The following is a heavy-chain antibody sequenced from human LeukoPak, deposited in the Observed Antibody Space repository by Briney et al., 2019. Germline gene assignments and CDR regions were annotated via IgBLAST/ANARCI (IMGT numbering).Heavy chain of an antibody. CDR2: IRYDGSNK. J-gene: IGHJ4*02. CDR3: AKAVGGSGSYYSPFDY. V-gene: IGHV3-30*02. D-gene: IGHD3-10*01. CDR1: GFTFSSYG. Sequence: PVGSLRLSCAASGFTFSSYGMHWVRQAPGKGLGWVAFIRYDGSNKYYADSVKGRFTISTDNSKNTLYLQMNNLRAEDTAVYYWAKAVGGSGSYYSPFDYWGQGTLVTVSS.